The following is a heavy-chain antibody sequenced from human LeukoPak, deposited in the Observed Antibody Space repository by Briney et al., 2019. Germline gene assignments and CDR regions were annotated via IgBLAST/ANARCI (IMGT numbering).Heavy chain of an antibody. J-gene: IGHJ3*02. Sequence: ASVKVSCKASGYTFTSYAMNWVRQAPGQGLEWMGWINTNTGNPTYAQGFTGRLVFSLDTSVSTAYLQISSLKAEDTAVYYCARGKGTLGYCSSTSCYPMGDAFDIWGQGTMVTVSS. CDR1: GYTFTSYA. V-gene: IGHV7-4-1*02. CDR3: ARGKGTLGYCSSTSCYPMGDAFDI. D-gene: IGHD2-2*01. CDR2: INTNTGNP.